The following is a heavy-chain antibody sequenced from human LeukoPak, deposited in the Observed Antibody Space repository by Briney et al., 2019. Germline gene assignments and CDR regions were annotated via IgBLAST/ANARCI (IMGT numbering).Heavy chain of an antibody. V-gene: IGHV1-8*01. Sequence: GASVKVSRKSSGYTFTCYDINWVRQATGQGLAWMGWMNPNSRNTSYAQKFQGRVTMTRNTSISTAYMELSSLRSEDTAVYYCARGLRAVAGTIVYWGQGTLVTVSS. CDR1: GYTFTCYD. CDR2: MNPNSRNT. J-gene: IGHJ4*02. D-gene: IGHD6-19*01. CDR3: ARGLRAVAGTIVY.